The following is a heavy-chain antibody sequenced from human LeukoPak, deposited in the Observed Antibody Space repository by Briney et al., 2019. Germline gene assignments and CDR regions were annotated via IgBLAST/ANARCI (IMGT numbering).Heavy chain of an antibody. CDR2: ISSSSSYI. J-gene: IGHJ6*02. CDR3: ARGGSYYYGMDV. Sequence: KAGGSLRLSCAASGFTFSSYSMNWVRQAPGKGLEWVSSISSSSSYIYYADSVKGRFTISRDNAKNSLYLQMNSLRAEDTAVYYCARGGSYYYGMDVWGQGTTVTVSS. CDR1: GFTFSSYS. V-gene: IGHV3-21*01. D-gene: IGHD2-15*01.